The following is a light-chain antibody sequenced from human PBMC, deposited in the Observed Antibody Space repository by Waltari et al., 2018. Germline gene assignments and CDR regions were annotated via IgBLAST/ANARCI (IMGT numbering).Light chain of an antibody. Sequence: QSVLTQPPSVPAAPGQKVTISCSGTTSNIGITHVSWYQQLPGAAPRVFIYETEKRPSGIPDRFSGSKSGTSASLGITGLQTGDEAAYYCGTWDNNLSALVFGGGTKLTVL. V-gene: IGLV1-51*02. CDR3: GTWDNNLSALV. CDR1: TSNIGITH. J-gene: IGLJ2*01. CDR2: ETE.